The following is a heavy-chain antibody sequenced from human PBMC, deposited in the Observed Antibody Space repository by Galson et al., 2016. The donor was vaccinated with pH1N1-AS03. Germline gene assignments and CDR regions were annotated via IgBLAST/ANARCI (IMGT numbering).Heavy chain of an antibody. V-gene: IGHV3-53*01. CDR2: IYISGTT. CDR1: GFTINNNY. Sequence: SLRLSCAASGFTINNNYMSWVRQAPGKGLEWVSDIYISGTTYYADSVKGRFTISRDNSKNTLYLQMNSLRAEDTAVYYCTRDRAVVGEGWYYGMDAWGQGTTVTVSS. D-gene: IGHD3-16*01. J-gene: IGHJ6*02. CDR3: TRDRAVVGEGWYYGMDA.